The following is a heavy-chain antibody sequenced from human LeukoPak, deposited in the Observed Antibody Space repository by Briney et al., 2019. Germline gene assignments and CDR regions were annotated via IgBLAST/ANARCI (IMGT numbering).Heavy chain of an antibody. J-gene: IGHJ4*02. D-gene: IGHD1-26*01. V-gene: IGHV1-2*02. CDR2: INPNSGGT. CDR3: ARDRSGSYPYYFDY. CDR1: GYTFTDYY. Sequence: ASVKVSCKASGYTFTDYYMHWVRQAPGQGLEWMGWINPNSGGTNYAQNFQGRVTMTRDTSISTAYMELSRLRSDDTAVYYCARDRSGSYPYYFDYWGQGTLVTVSS.